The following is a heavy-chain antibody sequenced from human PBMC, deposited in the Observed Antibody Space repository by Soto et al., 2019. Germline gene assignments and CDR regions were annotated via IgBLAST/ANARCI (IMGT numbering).Heavy chain of an antibody. CDR2: IFSNDEK. J-gene: IGHJ6*02. V-gene: IGHV2-26*01. CDR1: GFSLSNARMG. CDR3: ARIVCSGGSCYPPRLHYYYYGMDV. D-gene: IGHD2-15*01. Sequence: SGPTLVNPTETLTLTCTVSGFSLSNARMGVSWIRQPPGKALEWLAHIFSNDEKSYSTSLKSRLTISKDTSKSQVVLTMTNMDPVDTATYYCARIVCSGGSCYPPRLHYYYYGMDVWGQGTTVTSP.